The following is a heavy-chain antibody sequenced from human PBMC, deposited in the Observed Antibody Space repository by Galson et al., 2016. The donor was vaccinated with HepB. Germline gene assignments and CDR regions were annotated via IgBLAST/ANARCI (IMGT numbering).Heavy chain of an antibody. CDR2: MNHSGGT. V-gene: IGHV4-34*01. J-gene: IGHJ4*02. Sequence: SETLSLTCGVYGGSFSGYYWSWIRQPPGKGLEWIGEMNHSGGTNYNPSLKNRVTISVDTSKNQFSLKLSSVTAADTAVYYCAGGRGDCSDGSCYFDYWGQGTRVTVSS. D-gene: IGHD2-15*01. CDR1: GGSFSGYY. CDR3: AGGRGDCSDGSCYFDY.